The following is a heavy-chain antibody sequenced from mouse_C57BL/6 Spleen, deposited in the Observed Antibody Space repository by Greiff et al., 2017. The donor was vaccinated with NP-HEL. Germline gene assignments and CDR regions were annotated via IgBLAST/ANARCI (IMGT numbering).Heavy chain of an antibody. CDR3: ARGDDYDGFDY. D-gene: IGHD2-4*01. CDR2: IYPSRCGT. V-gene: IGHV1-55*01. CDR1: GSTFTTYR. Sequence: QVQLQQPGAELVNPGASVKMSCKASGSTFTTYRPTTLPTRPLPFLYFLFTIYPSRCGTNYKEKFKSKATLTVDTSSSTAYMQLSSLTSEDSAVYYCARGDDYDGFDYWGKGTTLTVSS. J-gene: IGHJ2*01.